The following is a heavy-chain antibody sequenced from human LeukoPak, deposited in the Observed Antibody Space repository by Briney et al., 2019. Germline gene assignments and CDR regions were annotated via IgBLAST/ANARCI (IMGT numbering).Heavy chain of an antibody. D-gene: IGHD3-10*01. V-gene: IGHV3-53*01. CDR2: IYNGGTT. Sequence: GGSLRLSCAASGFTVSTNYMSWVRQAPGRGLEWVSVIYNGGTTHYADSVKGRFTISRDHSQNTLYLQMNSLRVEDTAVYYCAREGASSLVRGVIGYWGPGTLVTVSS. CDR1: GFTVSTNY. J-gene: IGHJ4*02. CDR3: AREGASSLVRGVIGY.